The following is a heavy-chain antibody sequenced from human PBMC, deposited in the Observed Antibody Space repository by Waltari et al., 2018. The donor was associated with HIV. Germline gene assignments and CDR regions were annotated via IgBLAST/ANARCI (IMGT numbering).Heavy chain of an antibody. D-gene: IGHD2-2*02. CDR2: IIPTYGTA. CDR1: GGTFSSYA. Sequence: QVPLVQSGAEVKKPGSSVKVSCRAYGGTFSSYAISLVRQAPGHGLEWMGGIIPTYGTANYAQKFQGRVTITADESTSTAYMELSSLRSEDTAGYYCARGSVVVPAAKPQGWFDPWGQGTLVTVSS. V-gene: IGHV1-69*01. J-gene: IGHJ5*02. CDR3: ARGSVVVPAAKPQGWFDP.